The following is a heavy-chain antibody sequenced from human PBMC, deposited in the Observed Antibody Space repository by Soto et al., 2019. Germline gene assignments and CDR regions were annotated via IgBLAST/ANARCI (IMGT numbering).Heavy chain of an antibody. CDR1: GFTFSSYW. CDR3: ARDEDSSGWYYFDY. Sequence: EVQLVASGGGLVQPGGSLRLSCAASGFTFSSYWMHWVRQAPGKGLMWVSRINRDGSTTSYADSVKGRFTISRDNAKNTLYLQMNSLRAEDTAVYYFARDEDSSGWYYFDYWGQGTLVTVSS. CDR2: INRDGSTT. J-gene: IGHJ4*02. D-gene: IGHD6-19*01. V-gene: IGHV3-74*01.